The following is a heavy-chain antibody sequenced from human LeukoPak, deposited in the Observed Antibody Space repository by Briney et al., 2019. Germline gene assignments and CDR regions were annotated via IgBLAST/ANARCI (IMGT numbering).Heavy chain of an antibody. V-gene: IGHV1-46*01. CDR2: INPSGGST. J-gene: IGHJ4*02. CDR1: GYTFTSYY. CDR3: ARDRSGSSGWNCFDY. D-gene: IGHD6-19*01. Sequence: ASVNVSCKASGYTFTSYYMHWVRQAPGQGLEWMGIINPSGGSTSYAQKFQGRVTMTRDTSTSTVYMELNSLRSEDTAVYYCARDRSGSSGWNCFDYWGQGTLVTVSS.